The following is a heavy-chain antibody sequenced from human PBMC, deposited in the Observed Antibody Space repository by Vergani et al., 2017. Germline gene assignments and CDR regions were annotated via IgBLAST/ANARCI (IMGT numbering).Heavy chain of an antibody. J-gene: IGHJ4*02. CDR1: GFTFSSYA. CDR2: ISYDGSNK. Sequence: QVQLVESGGGVVQPGRSLRLSCAASGFTFSSYAMHWVRQAPGKGLEWVAVISYDGSNKYYADSVKGRFTISRDNSKNTLYLQMNSLRAEDTAVYYCARDIRIRYFDCLSNWGQGTLVTVSS. D-gene: IGHD3-9*01. V-gene: IGHV3-30*01. CDR3: ARDIRIRYFDCLSN.